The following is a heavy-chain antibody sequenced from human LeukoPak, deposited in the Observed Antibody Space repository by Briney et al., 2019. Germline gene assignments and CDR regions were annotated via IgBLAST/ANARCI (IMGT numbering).Heavy chain of an antibody. CDR2: IYYSGST. D-gene: IGHD4-23*01. CDR1: GGSIRSYY. Sequence: SETLSLTCTVSGGSIRSYYWSWIRQPPGKGLEWIGYIYYSGSTNYNPSLKSRVTISVDTSKNQFSLKLSSVTAADTAVYYCARVDYGGNSGPDYWGQGTLVTVSS. CDR3: ARVDYGGNSGPDY. J-gene: IGHJ4*02. V-gene: IGHV4-59*01.